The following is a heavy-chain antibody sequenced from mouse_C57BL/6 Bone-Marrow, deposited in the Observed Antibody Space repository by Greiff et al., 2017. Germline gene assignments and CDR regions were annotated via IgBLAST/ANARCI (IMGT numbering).Heavy chain of an antibody. CDR2: IDPETGDT. CDR1: GFNIKDDY. CDR3: TTAAFDV. V-gene: IGHV14-4*01. Sequence: EVKLQESGAELVRPGASVKLSCTASGFNIKDDYMHWVKQRPEQGLEWIGWIDPETGDTEYASKFQGTATITADTSSNTAYLQLSSLTSEDTAVYYCTTAAFDVWGTGTTVTVSS. J-gene: IGHJ1*03.